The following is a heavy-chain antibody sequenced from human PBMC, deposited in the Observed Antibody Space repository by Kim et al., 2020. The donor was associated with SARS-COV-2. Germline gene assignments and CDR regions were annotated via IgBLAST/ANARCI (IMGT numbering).Heavy chain of an antibody. V-gene: IGHV2-70*13. D-gene: IGHD1-1*01. J-gene: IGHJ6*02. CDR3: ARINWSYYYGLDV. Sequence: YYSTSLKTRLTLSKDTSKNQVVLRMTNMDPVDTATYYCARINWSYYYGLDVWGQGTSVTVS.